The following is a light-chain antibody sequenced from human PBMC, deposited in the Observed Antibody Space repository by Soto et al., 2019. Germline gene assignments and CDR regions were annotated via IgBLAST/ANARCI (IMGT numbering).Light chain of an antibody. J-gene: IGKJ2*01. CDR2: GAS. Sequence: EIVMTQSPATLSVSPGERATLSCRASQTINSNLAWYQQKPGQAPRLLIYGASARATGTPARFSGSGSGTEFTLTINNLQSEDFAIYFCQLYNNWPPRYTFGQGTKLEIK. CDR1: QTINSN. V-gene: IGKV3-15*01. CDR3: QLYNNWPPRYT.